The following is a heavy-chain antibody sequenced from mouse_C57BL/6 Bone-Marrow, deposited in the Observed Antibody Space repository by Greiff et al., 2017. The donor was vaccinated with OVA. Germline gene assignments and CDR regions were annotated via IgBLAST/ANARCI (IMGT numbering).Heavy chain of an antibody. CDR1: GFNINNTY. J-gene: IGHJ1*03. Sequence: EVQLQQSVAELVRPGASVKLSCTASGFNINNTYMHWVKQRPEQGLEWIGRIDPANGYTTYAPKFQGKATITADTSSNTAYLQLSSLTSEDTAIYCCATEYHRYFDVWGTGTTVTGSS. D-gene: IGHD5-1*01. CDR3: ATEYHRYFDV. CDR2: IDPANGYT. V-gene: IGHV14-3*01.